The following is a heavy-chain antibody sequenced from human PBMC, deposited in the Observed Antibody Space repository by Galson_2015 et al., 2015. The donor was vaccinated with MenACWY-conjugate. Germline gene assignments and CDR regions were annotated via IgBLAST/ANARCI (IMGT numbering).Heavy chain of an antibody. CDR2: VYYSGST. CDR1: GGSISSYY. D-gene: IGHD4-11*01. J-gene: IGHJ4*02. Sequence: ETLSLTCTVSGGSISSYYWNWIRQPPGKGLEWIGYVYYSGSTNYNPSLKSRVTISVDTSKNQFSLKLSSVTAADTAVYHCARSLGTVTPTLLGYWGQGTLVTVSS. V-gene: IGHV4-59*01. CDR3: ARSLGTVTPTLLGY.